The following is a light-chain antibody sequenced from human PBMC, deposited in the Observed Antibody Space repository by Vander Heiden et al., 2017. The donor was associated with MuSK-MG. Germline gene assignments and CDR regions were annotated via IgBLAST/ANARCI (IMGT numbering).Light chain of an antibody. CDR1: QWICSY. J-gene: IGKJ2*01. Sequence: DIQMAQSPSTLSASVANTVTIPFRASQWICSYVNWYQQKPGQAPKLLIYASSTWQSGVPSRFSGSGSETQFALTISRLQPEDFATYFCQQCENTGYTFGQGTRVE. CDR3: QQCENTGYT. CDR2: ASS. V-gene: IGKV1-39*01.